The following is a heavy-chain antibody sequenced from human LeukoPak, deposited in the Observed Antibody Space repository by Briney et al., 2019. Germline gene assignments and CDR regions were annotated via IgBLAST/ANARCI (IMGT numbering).Heavy chain of an antibody. J-gene: IGHJ4*02. V-gene: IGHV3-11*04. Sequence: GGSLRLSCAASGFTFSDYYMSWIRQAPGKGLEYVSLISSSGSTKYYADSVKGRFTLSRDNAKNSLYLLMNSLRAEDTAVYYCARFRGGSSGWYTNDYWGQGTLVTVSS. CDR2: ISSSGSTK. CDR3: ARFRGGSSGWYTNDY. CDR1: GFTFSDYY. D-gene: IGHD6-19*01.